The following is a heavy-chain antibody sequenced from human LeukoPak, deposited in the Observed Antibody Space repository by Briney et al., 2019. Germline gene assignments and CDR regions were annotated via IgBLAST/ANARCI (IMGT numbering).Heavy chain of an antibody. V-gene: IGHV4-39*02. D-gene: IGHD1-26*01. J-gene: IGHJ6*03. CDR3: ARDRSGSYYYYYYMDV. CDR1: GGSISSTSYY. CDR2: IYYSGST. Sequence: SETLSLTCTVSGGSISSTSYYWGWIRQPPGKGLEWIGSIYYSGSTYYNPSLRSRVTISLDTSKNQFSLKLSSVTAADTAVYYCARDRSGSYYYYYYMDVWGKGTTVTVSS.